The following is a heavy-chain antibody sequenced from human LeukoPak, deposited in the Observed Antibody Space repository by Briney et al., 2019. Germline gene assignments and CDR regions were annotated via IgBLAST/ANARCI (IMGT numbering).Heavy chain of an antibody. CDR2: IYTSGST. Sequence: PSQTLSLTCTVSGGSISSGSYYWSWIRQPAGKGLEWIGRIYTSGSTNYNPSLKSRVTMSVDTSKNQFSLKLSSVTAADTAVYYCARGKKWELYFDYWGQGTLVTVSS. CDR1: GGSISSGSYY. J-gene: IGHJ4*02. D-gene: IGHD1-26*01. CDR3: ARGKKWELYFDY. V-gene: IGHV4-61*02.